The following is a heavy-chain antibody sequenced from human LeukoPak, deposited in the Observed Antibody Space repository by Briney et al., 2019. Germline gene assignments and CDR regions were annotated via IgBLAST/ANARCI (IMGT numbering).Heavy chain of an antibody. D-gene: IGHD4-17*01. CDR3: ARRLDYGDYLNWFDP. CDR2: IYYSGST. J-gene: IGHJ5*02. CDR1: GGSVSNYY. Sequence: SETLSLTCTVSGGSVSNYYWSWIRQPPGKELEWSGYIYYSGSTNYNPSLKSRVTISVETSKNQFFLKLSSVTAADTAVYYCARRLDYGDYLNWFDPWGQGTLVTVSS. V-gene: IGHV4-59*02.